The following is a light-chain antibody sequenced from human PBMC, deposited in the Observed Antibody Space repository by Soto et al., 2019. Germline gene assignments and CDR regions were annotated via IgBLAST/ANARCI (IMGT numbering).Light chain of an antibody. V-gene: IGKV3-20*01. CDR3: QQYGSSPLT. J-gene: IGKJ4*01. CDR2: GAS. Sequence: EIVMTQSAATVSVSPGERATLSLRASHSVSSTYLAWYQQKPGQAPRLLIYGASSRATGIPDGFSGSGSGTDFTLTISRLEPEDFAVYYCQQYGSSPLTFGGGTKVDIK. CDR1: HSVSSTY.